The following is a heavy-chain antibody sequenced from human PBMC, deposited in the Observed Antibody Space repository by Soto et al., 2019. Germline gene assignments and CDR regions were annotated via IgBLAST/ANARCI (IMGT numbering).Heavy chain of an antibody. Sequence: SETLFLTCTVSGGSISSGDYYWSWIRQPPGKGLEWIGYIYYSGSTYYNPSLKSRVTISVDTSKNQFSLKLSSVTAADTAVYYCARGGNEGLDYWGQGTLVTVSS. CDR3: ARGGNEGLDY. CDR2: IYYSGST. D-gene: IGHD1-1*01. J-gene: IGHJ4*02. CDR1: GGSISSGDYY. V-gene: IGHV4-30-4*01.